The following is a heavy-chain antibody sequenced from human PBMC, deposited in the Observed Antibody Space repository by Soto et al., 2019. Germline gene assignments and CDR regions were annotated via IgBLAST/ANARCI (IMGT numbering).Heavy chain of an antibody. V-gene: IGHV3-30*18. CDR1: GFTFSSYG. J-gene: IGHJ4*02. Sequence: QVQLVESGGGVVQPGRSLRLSCAASGFTFSSYGMHWVRQAPGKGLEWVAIISYDGNYKYYADSVKGRFTISRDNSKNTLYLQMNSLRAEDTAVYYYRKVSTYYYDSTFDYWGQGTLVTVSS. CDR3: RKVSTYYYDSTFDY. D-gene: IGHD3-22*01. CDR2: ISYDGNYK.